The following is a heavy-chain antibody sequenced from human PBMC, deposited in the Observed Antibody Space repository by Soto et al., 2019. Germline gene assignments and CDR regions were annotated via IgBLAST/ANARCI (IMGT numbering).Heavy chain of an antibody. V-gene: IGHV1-8*01. J-gene: IGHJ6*03. CDR2: MNPNSGNT. Sequence: GASVKVSCKASGYTFTSYDITWVRQATGQGLEWMGRMNPNSGNTGYAQKFQGRVTMTRNTSISTAYMELSSLRSEDTAVYYCARGPRRTSRYYYMDVWGKGTTVTVSS. CDR1: GYTFTSYD. CDR3: ARGPRRTSRYYYMDV.